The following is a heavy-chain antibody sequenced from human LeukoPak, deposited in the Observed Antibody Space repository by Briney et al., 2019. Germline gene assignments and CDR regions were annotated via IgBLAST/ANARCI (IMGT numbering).Heavy chain of an antibody. V-gene: IGHV4-59*08. D-gene: IGHD6-19*01. CDR2: ISYSGST. CDR1: GGSISGYY. J-gene: IGHJ3*02. Sequence: SETLSLTCTVSGGSISGYYWSWIRQPPGKGLEWVGYISYSGSTNYKPSLKSRVTISVDTSKNQFSLKLSSVTAADTAVYYCRGSSGLTVGAFDIWGQGTMVTVSS. CDR3: RGSSGLTVGAFDI.